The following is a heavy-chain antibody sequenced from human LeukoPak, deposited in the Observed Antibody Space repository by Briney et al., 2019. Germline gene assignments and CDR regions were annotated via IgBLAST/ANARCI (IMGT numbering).Heavy chain of an antibody. J-gene: IGHJ4*02. Sequence: ASVKLSCKASGCTFTNYYIHWVRQAPGQGLEWMGISNPGDGSTTYAQKFQARVTMTRDTSTSTVYMDLSSLKSEDTAVYYCASPAGYSKNFDYWGQGTLVTVSS. D-gene: IGHD6-13*01. V-gene: IGHV1-46*01. CDR1: GCTFTNYY. CDR3: ASPAGYSKNFDY. CDR2: SNPGDGST.